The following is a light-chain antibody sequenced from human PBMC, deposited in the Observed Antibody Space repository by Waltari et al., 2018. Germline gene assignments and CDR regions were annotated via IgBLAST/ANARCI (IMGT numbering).Light chain of an antibody. CDR1: SSDVGGYNY. J-gene: IGLJ2*01. Sequence: QSALTQPASVSGSPGQSITLSCTGTSSDVGGYNYVSWYHQHPGKAPKLMIYEVSNRPSGVSNRFAGSKSGNTASRTISGLQAEDEAEYYCSSYTSSSTVVFGGGTKLTVL. CDR3: SSYTSSSTVV. CDR2: EVS. V-gene: IGLV2-14*01.